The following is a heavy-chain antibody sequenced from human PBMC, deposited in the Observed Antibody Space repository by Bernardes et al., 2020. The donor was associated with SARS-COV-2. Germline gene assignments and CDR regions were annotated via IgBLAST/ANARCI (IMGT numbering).Heavy chain of an antibody. D-gene: IGHD1-20*01. CDR3: ARDLGISFDP. CDR2: ISYDGSNK. CDR1: GFTFSSYA. Sequence: GGSLRLSRAASGFTFSSYAMHWVRQAPGKGLEWVALISYDGSNKYYADSVKGRFTISRDNSKNTLYLQMNSLRAEDTAVYYCARDLGISFDPWGQGTLVTVSS. V-gene: IGHV3-30-3*01. J-gene: IGHJ5*02.